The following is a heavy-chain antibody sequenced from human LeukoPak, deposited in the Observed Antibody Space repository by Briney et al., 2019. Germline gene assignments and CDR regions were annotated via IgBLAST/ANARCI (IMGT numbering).Heavy chain of an antibody. V-gene: IGHV3-66*01. J-gene: IGHJ4*02. CDR1: GFTVRSNY. D-gene: IGHD3-10*02. Sequence: GGSLRLSCAASGFTVRSNYMSWVRQAPGKGLEWVSVIYSGGSTFYADSVKGRFTISRDNSKNTLYLQMNSLRAEDTAVYYCARCSLAFFDYWGQGTLVTVSS. CDR2: IYSGGST. CDR3: ARCSLAFFDY.